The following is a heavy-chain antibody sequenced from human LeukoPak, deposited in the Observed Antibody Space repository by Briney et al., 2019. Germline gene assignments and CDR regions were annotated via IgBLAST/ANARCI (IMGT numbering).Heavy chain of an antibody. CDR2: IIPIFGTA. CDR1: GGTFSSYA. J-gene: IGHJ4*02. V-gene: IGHV1-69*13. Sequence: GASVKVSCKASGGTFSSYAISWVRQAPGQGLEWMGGIIPIFGTANYAQKFQGRVTITADESTGTAYMELSSLRSEDTAVYYCARVTHSDYSSSSETPDDYWGQGTLVTVSS. CDR3: ARVTHSDYSSSSETPDDY. D-gene: IGHD6-6*01.